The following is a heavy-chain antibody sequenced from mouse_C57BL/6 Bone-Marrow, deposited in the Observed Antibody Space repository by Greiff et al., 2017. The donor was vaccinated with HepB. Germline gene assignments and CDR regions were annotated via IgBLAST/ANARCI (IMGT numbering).Heavy chain of an antibody. V-gene: IGHV5-12*01. CDR2: ISNGGGST. CDR1: GFTFSDYY. D-gene: IGHD1-1*01. Sequence: EVQGVESGGGLVQPGGSLKLSCAASGFTFSDYYMYWVRQTPEKRLEWVAYISNGGGSTYYPDTVKGRFTISRDNAKNTLYLQMSRLKSEDTAMYYCARHDYYGNAMDYWGQGTSVTVSS. CDR3: ARHDYYGNAMDY. J-gene: IGHJ4*01.